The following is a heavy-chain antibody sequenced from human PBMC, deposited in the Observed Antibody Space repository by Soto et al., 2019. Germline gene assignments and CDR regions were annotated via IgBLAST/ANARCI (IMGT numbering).Heavy chain of an antibody. V-gene: IGHV4-34*01. Sequence: PSETLSLTCAVYGGSFSGYYWSWIRQPPGKGLEWIGEINHSGSTNYNPSLKSRVTISVDTSKNQFSLKLSSVTAADTAVYYCARRPVLRYFDWSVNWFDPWGQGTLVTVSS. CDR2: INHSGST. J-gene: IGHJ5*02. CDR1: GGSFSGYY. D-gene: IGHD3-9*01. CDR3: ARRPVLRYFDWSVNWFDP.